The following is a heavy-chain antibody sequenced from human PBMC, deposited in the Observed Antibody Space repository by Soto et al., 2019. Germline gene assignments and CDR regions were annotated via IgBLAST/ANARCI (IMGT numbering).Heavy chain of an antibody. CDR2: IYYTGST. D-gene: IGHD5-18*01. Sequence: SETLSLTCTVSGASINNYHWTWIRQPPGKGLEWIGYIYYTGSTNFNPSLKSRVTISIDTPKNQFSLKLSSVTAADTAVYYCARGRIQLWYPFDYWGQGTLVTVSS. V-gene: IGHV4-59*01. CDR1: GASINNYH. J-gene: IGHJ4*02. CDR3: ARGRIQLWYPFDY.